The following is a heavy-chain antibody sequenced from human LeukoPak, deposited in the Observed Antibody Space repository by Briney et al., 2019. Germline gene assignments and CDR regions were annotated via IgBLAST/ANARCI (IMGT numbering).Heavy chain of an antibody. Sequence: GGSLRLSCAASGFTVSSNYMSWVRQAPGKGLEWVSVIYSGGSTYYADSVKGRFTISRDNSKNTLYLQMNSLRAEDTAAYYCARAPKAGSRYYFDYWGQGTLVTVSS. J-gene: IGHJ4*02. V-gene: IGHV3-66*01. CDR2: IYSGGST. D-gene: IGHD6-25*01. CDR3: ARAPKAGSRYYFDY. CDR1: GFTVSSNY.